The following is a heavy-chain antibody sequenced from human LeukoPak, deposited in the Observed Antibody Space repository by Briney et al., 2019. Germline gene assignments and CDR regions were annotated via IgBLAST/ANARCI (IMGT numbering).Heavy chain of an antibody. CDR2: IYASGSA. CDR3: ARDRRVRDNYSYYYYMDV. V-gene: IGHV4-61*02. J-gene: IGHJ6*03. CDR1: GGSITSGTYY. Sequence: SETLSLTCTVSGGSITSGTYYWSWIRQPPGKGLEWIGRIYASGSANYNPSLKSRVTISVDTSKNQFSLKLNSVTAADTALYYCARDRRVRDNYSYYYYMDVWGKGTTVTVSS. D-gene: IGHD3-10*01.